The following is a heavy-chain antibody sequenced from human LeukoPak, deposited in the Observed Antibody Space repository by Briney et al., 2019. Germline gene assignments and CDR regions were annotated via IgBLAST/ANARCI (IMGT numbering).Heavy chain of an antibody. D-gene: IGHD5-12*01. CDR1: GFTVRDGY. CDR3: ARGMGGYGGYDY. Sequence: GGSLRLSCAASGFTVRDGYMSWVRQAPGKRLEWLAFIYVSGTTFYAASVKGRFTISRDNAKNTVYLQMNNLRAEDTALYYCARGMGGYGGYDYWGQGTLVTVSS. CDR2: IYVSGTT. J-gene: IGHJ4*02. V-gene: IGHV3-53*01.